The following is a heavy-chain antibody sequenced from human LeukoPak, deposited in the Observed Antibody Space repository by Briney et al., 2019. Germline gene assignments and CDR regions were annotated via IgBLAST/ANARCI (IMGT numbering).Heavy chain of an antibody. CDR3: AKETNSVVTASDY. D-gene: IGHD2-21*02. Sequence: GGSLRLSCAASGFTFDDYAMHWVRQAPGKGLEWVSGISWNSGSIGYADSVKGRFTISRDNAKNSLYLQMNSLRAEDTAVYYCAKETNSVVTASDYWGQGTLVTVSS. V-gene: IGHV3-9*01. CDR2: ISWNSGSI. CDR1: GFTFDDYA. J-gene: IGHJ4*02.